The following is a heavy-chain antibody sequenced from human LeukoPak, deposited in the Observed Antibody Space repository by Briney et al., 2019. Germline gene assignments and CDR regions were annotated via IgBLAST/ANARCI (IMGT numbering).Heavy chain of an antibody. CDR2: IYYSGST. Sequence: SETLSLTCTVSGASISSGGYYWSWIRQPPGKGLECIGHIYYSGSTYYNPSLKSRVTISVDTSKNQFSLKLSSVTAADTAVYYCARDKRDGYNYCFDYWGQGTLVTVSS. J-gene: IGHJ4*02. CDR3: ARDKRDGYNYCFDY. CDR1: GASISSGGYY. D-gene: IGHD5-24*01. V-gene: IGHV4-30-4*01.